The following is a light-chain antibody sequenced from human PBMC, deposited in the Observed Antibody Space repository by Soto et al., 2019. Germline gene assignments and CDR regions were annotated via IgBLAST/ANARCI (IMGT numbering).Light chain of an antibody. CDR1: QSVTNF. CDR2: NAS. V-gene: IGKV3-11*01. CDR3: QQRYRWPET. Sequence: EIVLTQSPGTLSLSPGERATLSCRASQSVTNFLAWYQQKPGQSPSLLIYNASLRATGIPARLSGSGSGTDFTLTISSLEPEDFAVYYCQQRYRWPETFGQGTKVEIK. J-gene: IGKJ1*01.